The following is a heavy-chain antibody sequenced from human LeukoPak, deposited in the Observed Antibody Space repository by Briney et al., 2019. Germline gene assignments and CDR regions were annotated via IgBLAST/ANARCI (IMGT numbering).Heavy chain of an antibody. CDR2: ISSSGSTI. CDR3: ARGESLFQH. Sequence: GGSLRLSCAAPGFTFSSYEMNWVRQAPGKGLEWVSYISSSGSTIYYADSVKGRFTISRDNAKNSLYLQMNSLRAEDTAVYYCARGESLFQHWGQGTLVTVSS. CDR1: GFTFSSYE. V-gene: IGHV3-48*03. J-gene: IGHJ1*01.